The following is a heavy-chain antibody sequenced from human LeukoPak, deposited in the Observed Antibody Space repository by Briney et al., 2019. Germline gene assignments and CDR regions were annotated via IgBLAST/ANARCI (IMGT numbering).Heavy chain of an antibody. CDR3: ARPRAHYGSGSYEFYFDY. J-gene: IGHJ4*02. V-gene: IGHV4-38-2*02. D-gene: IGHD3-10*01. CDR2: IYHSGST. CDR1: GYSISSGYY. Sequence: SETLSLTCTVSGYSISSGYYWGWIRQPPGKGLEWIGSIYHSGSTYYNPSLKSRVTISVDTSKNQFSLKLSSVTAADTAVYYCARPRAHYGSGSYEFYFDYWGQGTLVTVSS.